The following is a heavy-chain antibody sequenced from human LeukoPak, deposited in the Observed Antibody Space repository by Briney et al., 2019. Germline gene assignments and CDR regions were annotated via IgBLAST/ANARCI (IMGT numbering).Heavy chain of an antibody. J-gene: IGHJ4*02. Sequence: PSETLPLTCAVYGGSFSGYYWSWIRQPPGKGLEWIGEINHSGSTNYNPSLKSRVTISVDTSKNQFSLKLSSVTAADTAVYYCARTLKWFGDYKGYFDYWGQGTLVTVSS. CDR2: INHSGST. CDR3: ARTLKWFGDYKGYFDY. D-gene: IGHD3-10*01. V-gene: IGHV4-34*01. CDR1: GGSFSGYY.